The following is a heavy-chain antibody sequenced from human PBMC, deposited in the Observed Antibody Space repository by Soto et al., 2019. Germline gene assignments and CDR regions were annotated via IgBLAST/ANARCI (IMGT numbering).Heavy chain of an antibody. D-gene: IGHD3-22*01. CDR1: GYTFSDYY. J-gene: IGHJ6*02. Sequence: ASVKVSCKASGYTFSDYYMNWVRQAPGQGLEWMGWINPKTGGTHSAPKFQGRVTMTRDTSVSTAFMELSRLGSDDTAVYYCARASQMVINPYYYPMDVWGQGTTVTVSS. V-gene: IGHV1-2*02. CDR3: ARASQMVINPYYYPMDV. CDR2: INPKTGGT.